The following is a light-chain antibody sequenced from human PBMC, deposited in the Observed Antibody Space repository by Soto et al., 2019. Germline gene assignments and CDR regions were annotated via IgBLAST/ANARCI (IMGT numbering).Light chain of an antibody. CDR2: GAS. CDR1: QSVSSN. V-gene: IGKV3-15*01. J-gene: IGKJ2*02. Sequence: EIVMTQSPGTLSVSPGERATLSCRASQSVSSNLAWYQQKPGQAPRLLIYGASARDTGIPARISGSGSGTEFTLTISSLQSEDFAVYYCQQYNNWPPGTFGQGTKLEIK. CDR3: QQYNNWPPGT.